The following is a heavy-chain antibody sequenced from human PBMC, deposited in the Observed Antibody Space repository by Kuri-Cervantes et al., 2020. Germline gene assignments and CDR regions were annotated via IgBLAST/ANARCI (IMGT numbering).Heavy chain of an antibody. D-gene: IGHD1-1*01. CDR1: GGSFNNYN. Sequence: SVKVSCKASGGSFNNYNVSWVRQAPGHGLEWMGGIIPMYGTAKYAQKFQGRVTITADESTSTAYMELSSLRSEDTAVYYCARVQSFQNDYFDYWGQGTLVTVSS. CDR2: IIPMYGTA. J-gene: IGHJ4*02. CDR3: ARVQSFQNDYFDY. V-gene: IGHV1-69*13.